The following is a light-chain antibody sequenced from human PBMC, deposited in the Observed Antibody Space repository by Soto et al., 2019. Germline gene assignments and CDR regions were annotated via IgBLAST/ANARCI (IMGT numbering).Light chain of an antibody. CDR1: SSDIGSYDY. J-gene: IGLJ2*01. Sequence: QSALTQPASVSGSPGQSITITCTGTSSDIGSYDYVSWYQQHPGKAPKLIIFEVTNRPSGISDRFSGSKSGNTASLTISGLQAEDEADYYCYSYTTTHTRIFGGGTKLTVL. CDR2: EVT. V-gene: IGLV2-14*01. CDR3: YSYTTTHTRI.